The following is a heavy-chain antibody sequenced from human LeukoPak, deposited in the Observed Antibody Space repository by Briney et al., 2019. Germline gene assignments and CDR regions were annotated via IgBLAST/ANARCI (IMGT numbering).Heavy chain of an antibody. Sequence: SVKVSCKASGGTFSSYAISWVRQAPGQGLEWMGRIIPILGIANYAQKFQGRVTITADKSTSTAYMELSSLRSEDTAVYYCARAASDCSGGSCYSYYYYYGMDVWGQGTTVTVSS. CDR1: GGTFSSYA. V-gene: IGHV1-69*04. D-gene: IGHD2-15*01. CDR3: ARAASDCSGGSCYSYYYYYGMDV. J-gene: IGHJ6*02. CDR2: IIPILGIA.